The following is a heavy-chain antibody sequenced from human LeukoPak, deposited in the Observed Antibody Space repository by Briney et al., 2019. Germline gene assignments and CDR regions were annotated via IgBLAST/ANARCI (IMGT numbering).Heavy chain of an antibody. V-gene: IGHV4-59*01. CDR1: GASISSYY. J-gene: IGHJ6*02. CDR3: ARIIYGGNSEYFYYAMDV. CDR2: VYYSGST. Sequence: KPSETLSLTCTVSGASISSYYWSWIRQPPGKGLEWIGYVYYSGSTNYSPSLESRVTVSVDTSKNQISLKLNSVTAADTAVYYCARIIYGGNSEYFYYAMDVWGQGTAVTVSS. D-gene: IGHD4-23*01.